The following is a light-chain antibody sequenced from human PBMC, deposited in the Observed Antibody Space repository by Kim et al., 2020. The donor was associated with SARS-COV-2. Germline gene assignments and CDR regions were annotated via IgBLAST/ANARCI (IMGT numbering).Light chain of an antibody. V-gene: IGKV1-39*01. CDR1: QSISSY. J-gene: IGKJ4*01. CDR2: AAS. Sequence: DIQMTQSPSSLSASVGDRVTIKCRASQSISSYLNWYQQKPGKAPKLLIYAASSLQSGVPSRFSGSGSGTDFTLTISSLQPEDVATYYCQQSYSTPRTFGGGTKVDIK. CDR3: QQSYSTPRT.